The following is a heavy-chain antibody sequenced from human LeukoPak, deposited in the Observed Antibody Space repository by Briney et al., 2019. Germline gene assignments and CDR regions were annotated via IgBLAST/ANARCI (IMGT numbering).Heavy chain of an antibody. CDR3: ASSYCSSTSCYLWWYYMDV. D-gene: IGHD2-2*01. V-gene: IGHV1-2*02. J-gene: IGHJ6*03. Sequence: ASVKVSCKAPGYTFTGYYMHWVRQAPGQGLEWMGWINPNSGGTNYVQKFQGRVTMTRDTSISTAYMELSRLRSDDTAVYYRASSYCSSTSCYLWWYYMDVWGKGTTVTVSS. CDR1: GYTFTGYY. CDR2: INPNSGGT.